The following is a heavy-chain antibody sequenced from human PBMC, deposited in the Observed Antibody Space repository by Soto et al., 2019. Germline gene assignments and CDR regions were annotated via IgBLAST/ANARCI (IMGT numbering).Heavy chain of an antibody. J-gene: IGHJ4*02. CDR1: GITVSTNY. V-gene: IGHV3-66*01. CDR2: IYSGVTT. CDR3: ARGHWVSAYGAGAYFDY. D-gene: IGHD3-16*01. Sequence: EVQLVDSGGGLVQPGGSLRLSCAASGITVSTNYMSWVRQAPGMGLEWVSVIYSGVTTHYADSVKGRFTISRDNSKNTLYRNMSSLRAEDTAVYYCARGHWVSAYGAGAYFDYWGQGTRVTVSS.